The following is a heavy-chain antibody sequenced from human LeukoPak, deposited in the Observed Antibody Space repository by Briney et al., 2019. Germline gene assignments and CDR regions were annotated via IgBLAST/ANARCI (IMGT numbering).Heavy chain of an antibody. D-gene: IGHD2-15*01. V-gene: IGHV3-11*04. Sequence: GGSLRLSCAASGFIFSDYYMSWIRQAPGKGLEWVSYISSSGSSIYYADSVKGRFTISRDNAKDSLYLQMNSLRAEDTAVYYCARGPLGYCSGGSCYQPFDYWGQGTLVTVSS. CDR1: GFIFSDYY. CDR3: ARGPLGYCSGGSCYQPFDY. J-gene: IGHJ4*02. CDR2: ISSSGSSI.